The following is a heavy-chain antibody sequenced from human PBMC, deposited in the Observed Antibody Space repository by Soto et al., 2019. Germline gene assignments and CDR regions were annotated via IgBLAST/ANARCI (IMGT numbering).Heavy chain of an antibody. CDR1: GFTFSSYA. CDR3: AKRGFITIFGVVNNYYFDY. D-gene: IGHD3-3*01. J-gene: IGHJ4*02. Sequence: GGSLRLSCAASGFTFSSYAMSWVRQAPGKGLEWVSAISGSGGSTYYADSVKGRFTISRDNSKNTLYLQMNSLRAEDTAVYYCAKRGFITIFGVVNNYYFDYWGQGTLVTVSS. CDR2: ISGSGGST. V-gene: IGHV3-23*01.